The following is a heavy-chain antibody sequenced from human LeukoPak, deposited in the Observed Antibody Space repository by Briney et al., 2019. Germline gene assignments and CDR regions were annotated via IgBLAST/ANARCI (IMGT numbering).Heavy chain of an antibody. CDR1: GGSISSGGQS. V-gene: IGHV4-30-2*01. CDR2: IYHSGNT. CDR3: ARRYSYGFYYFDY. D-gene: IGHD5-18*01. J-gene: IGHJ4*02. Sequence: PSETLSLTCAVSGGSISSGGQSWSWMRQPPGKGLEWIGYIYHSGNTYYNPSLKSRVTISVDRSKNQFSLRVNSVTAADTAVYFRARRYSYGFYYFDYWGQGTLVTVSS.